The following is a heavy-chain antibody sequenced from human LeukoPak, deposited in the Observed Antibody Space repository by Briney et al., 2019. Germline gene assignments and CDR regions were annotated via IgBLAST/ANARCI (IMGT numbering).Heavy chain of an antibody. CDR3: TRKKYSSGWYNWFDP. J-gene: IGHJ5*02. Sequence: PSEPLSLTRSVSGGSISSYYWRWLRPPPGKGLAWIGYIYFSGCEHYHPSLKSRVTISVDTSKNQCSLQLSSVTAADTAVYYCTRKKYSSGWYNWFDPWGRGTLVTVSS. CDR1: GGSISSYY. D-gene: IGHD6-19*01. V-gene: IGHV4-59*01. CDR2: IYFSGCE.